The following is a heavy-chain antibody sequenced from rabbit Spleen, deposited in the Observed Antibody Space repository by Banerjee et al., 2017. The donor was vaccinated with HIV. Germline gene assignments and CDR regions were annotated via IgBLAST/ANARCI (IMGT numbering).Heavy chain of an antibody. CDR3: ARDTSSSFSSYGMDL. D-gene: IGHD1-1*01. CDR2: IDLGGSGFT. Sequence: QSLEESGGDLVKPGASLTLTCIASGVSFSGDSYMCWVRQAPGKGLEWIACIDLGGSGFTYFANRAKGRFTLSKTSSTTVTLQMTSLTAADTATYFCARDTSSSFSSYGMDLWGPGTLVTVS. J-gene: IGHJ6*01. CDR1: GVSFSGDSY. V-gene: IGHV1S40*01.